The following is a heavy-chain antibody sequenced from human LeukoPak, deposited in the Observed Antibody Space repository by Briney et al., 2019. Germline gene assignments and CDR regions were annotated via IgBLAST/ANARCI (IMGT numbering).Heavy chain of an antibody. J-gene: IGHJ4*02. CDR2: ISSSSSYI. D-gene: IGHD4-17*01. CDR3: ARGKTTVTTYFDY. V-gene: IGHV3-21*01. CDR1: GFTFSTYK. Sequence: GGSLRLSCAASGFTFSTYKMSWVRQAPGKGLERVSSISSSSSYINYAGSVKGRFTISRDDAKNSLYLQMNSLRAEDTAVYYCARGKTTVTTYFDYWGQGTLVTVSP.